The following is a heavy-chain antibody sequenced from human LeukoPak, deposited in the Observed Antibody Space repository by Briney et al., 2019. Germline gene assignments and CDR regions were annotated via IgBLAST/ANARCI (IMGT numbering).Heavy chain of an antibody. CDR3: ARAGAYYYGSGRPNDY. V-gene: IGHV1-18*01. J-gene: IGHJ4*02. Sequence: VASVKVSCKASGYIFTTFGISWVRQAPGQGLEWMGWISSDNGNTNYAQKFQGRVTMTTDTSTSTAYMERRSLTSDDTAMYYCARAGAYYYGSGRPNDYWGQGTLVAVSS. D-gene: IGHD3-10*01. CDR1: GYIFTTFG. CDR2: ISSDNGNT.